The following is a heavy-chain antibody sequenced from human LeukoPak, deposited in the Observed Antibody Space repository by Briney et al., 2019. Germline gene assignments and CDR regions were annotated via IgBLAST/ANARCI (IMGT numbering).Heavy chain of an antibody. J-gene: IGHJ3*02. CDR2: IRSNLYLGAT. D-gene: IGHD2-15*01. Sequence: GGSLRLSCAASGFTFSNAWLHWVRQAPGKGLEWVGRIRSNLYLGATDFAAPVNGRFTISRDDSKNTLYLQMDSLKTEDTAMYYCAGSRVPGAVDIWGQGTMVTVSS. CDR1: GFTFSNAW. CDR3: AGSRVPGAVDI. V-gene: IGHV3-15*01.